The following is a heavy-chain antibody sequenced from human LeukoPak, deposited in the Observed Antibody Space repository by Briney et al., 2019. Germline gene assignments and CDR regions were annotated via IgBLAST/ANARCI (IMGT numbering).Heavy chain of an antibody. CDR3: ARDQIAWFDP. V-gene: IGHV4-31*03. CDR2: IYYSGST. J-gene: IGHJ5*02. CDR1: GGSISSGGYY. D-gene: IGHD2-21*01. Sequence: SETLSLTCTVSGGSISSGGYYWSWIRQHPGKGLEWIGYIYYSGSTYYNPSLKSRVTISVDTSKNQFSLKLSSVTAADTAVYYWARDQIAWFDPWGQGTLVTVSS.